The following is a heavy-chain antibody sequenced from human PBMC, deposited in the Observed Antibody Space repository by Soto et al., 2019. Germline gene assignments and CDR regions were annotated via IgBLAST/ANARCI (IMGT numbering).Heavy chain of an antibody. CDR2: IYYSGST. Sequence: QVQLQESGPGLVKPSQTLSLTCTVSGGSISSGGYYWSWIRQHPGKGLEWIGYIYYSGSTYYNPSLKSRVTRSVDTSKNQCSLKLSSVTAADTAVYYCARLSLGDCYFDYWGQGTLGTVSS. CDR1: GGSISSGGYY. V-gene: IGHV4-31*03. CDR3: ARLSLGDCYFDY. J-gene: IGHJ4*02. D-gene: IGHD2-21*02.